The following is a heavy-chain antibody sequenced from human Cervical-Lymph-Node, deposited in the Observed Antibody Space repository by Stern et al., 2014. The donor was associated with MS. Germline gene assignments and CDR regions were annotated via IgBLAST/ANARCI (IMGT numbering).Heavy chain of an antibody. D-gene: IGHD5-12*01. CDR2: IIPIFGTA. CDR1: GGTFSSYA. Sequence: QMQLVQSGAEVKKPGSSGKVSCKASGGTFSSYAISWVRQAPGQGLEWMGGIIPIFGTANYAQKFQGRVTITADESTSTAYMELSSLRSEDTAVYYCATYSGYDYDGDPGLLYYGMDVWGQGTTVTVSS. CDR3: ATYSGYDYDGDPGLLYYGMDV. V-gene: IGHV1-69*01. J-gene: IGHJ6*02.